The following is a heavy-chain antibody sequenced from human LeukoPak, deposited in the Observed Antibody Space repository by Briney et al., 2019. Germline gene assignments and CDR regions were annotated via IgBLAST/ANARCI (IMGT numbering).Heavy chain of an antibody. D-gene: IGHD3-22*01. J-gene: IGHJ6*02. CDR1: GGSISSGGYY. Sequence: SQTLSLTCTVSGGSISSGGYYWSWIRQHPGKGLEWIGYIYYSGSTYYNPSLKSRVTISVDTSKNQFSLKLSSVTAADTAVYYCARERRGYSNMDVWGQETTVTVSS. V-gene: IGHV4-31*03. CDR2: IYYSGST. CDR3: ARERRGYSNMDV.